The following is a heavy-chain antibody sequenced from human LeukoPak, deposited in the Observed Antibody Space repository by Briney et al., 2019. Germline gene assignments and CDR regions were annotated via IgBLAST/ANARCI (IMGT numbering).Heavy chain of an antibody. CDR3: ASGNPQYDY. J-gene: IGHJ4*02. CDR1: GGSISSSYSY. V-gene: IGHV4-39*07. CDR2: IYYSGNT. Sequence: SETLSLTCTVSGGSISSSYSYWGWIRQPPGKGLEWIGNIYYSGNTYYNPSLKSRVTISVDTSKNQFSLKLSSVTAADTAVYYCASGNPQYDYWGQGTLVTVSS. D-gene: IGHD1-14*01.